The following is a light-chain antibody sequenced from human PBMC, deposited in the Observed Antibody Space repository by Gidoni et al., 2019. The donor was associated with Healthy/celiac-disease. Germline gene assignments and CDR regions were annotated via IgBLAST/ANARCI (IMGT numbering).Light chain of an antibody. CDR3: NSRDSSGNHLEV. Sequence: SSALTQDPAVSVALGQTVRITCQGDRLRSYYASWYQQKPGQAPVLGIYGKNNRPSGIPDRFSGSSSGNTASLTITGAQAEDEADYYCNSRDSSGNHLEVFGTGTKVTVL. V-gene: IGLV3-19*01. J-gene: IGLJ1*01. CDR2: GKN. CDR1: RLRSYY.